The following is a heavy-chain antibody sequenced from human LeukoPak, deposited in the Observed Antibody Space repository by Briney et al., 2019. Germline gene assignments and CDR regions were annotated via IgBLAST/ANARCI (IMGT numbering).Heavy chain of an antibody. V-gene: IGHV3-23*01. CDR3: AKDRGGSTSFDY. CDR1: GFTFSSYA. D-gene: IGHD2-15*01. CDR2: ISGSGGST. J-gene: IGHJ4*02. Sequence: GGSLRLSCAASGFTFSSYAMSWVRQAPGKGLEWVSAISGSGGSTYYADSLKGRFTISRDNSKNTLYLQMNSLRAEDTAVYYCAKDRGGSTSFDYWGQGTLVTVSS.